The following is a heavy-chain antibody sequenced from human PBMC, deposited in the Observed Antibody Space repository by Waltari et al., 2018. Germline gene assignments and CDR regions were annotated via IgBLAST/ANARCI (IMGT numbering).Heavy chain of an antibody. CDR3: TRDRVGYCSGGTCYSRWFDP. Sequence: QVQLVQSGAEVKKPGASVKVSCRVYGCSLTESALHWVRQTPGKGLEWLGGFDPEYGEAVYAQEFQGRVTMTEDTSKDTAYMELSSLTYEDTAVYYCTRDRVGYCSGGTCYSRWFDPWGQGTLVTVSS. CDR2: FDPEYGEA. V-gene: IGHV1-24*01. CDR1: GCSLTESA. J-gene: IGHJ5*02. D-gene: IGHD2-15*01.